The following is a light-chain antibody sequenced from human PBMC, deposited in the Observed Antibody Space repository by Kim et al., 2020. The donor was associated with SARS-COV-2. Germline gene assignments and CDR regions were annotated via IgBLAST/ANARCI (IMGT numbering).Light chain of an antibody. CDR1: QSLLYSSNNKNY. CDR3: QQYYTAPYT. Sequence: ATINCKSSQSLLYSSNNKNYLAWYQHKPGQPPKLLISWASARESGVPDRFSGSGSGTDFTLTISSLQAEDVAVYYCQQYYTAPYTFGQGTKVDIK. V-gene: IGKV4-1*01. CDR2: WAS. J-gene: IGKJ2*01.